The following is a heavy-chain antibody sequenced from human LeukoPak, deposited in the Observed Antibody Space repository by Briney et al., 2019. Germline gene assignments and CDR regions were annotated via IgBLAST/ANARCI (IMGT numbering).Heavy chain of an antibody. CDR1: GGSFSGYY. CDR2: INHSGST. V-gene: IGHV4-34*01. J-gene: IGHJ6*03. CDR3: ARGSHCSSTSCPYWYYYYMDV. Sequence: SGTLSLTCAVYGGSFSGYYWSWIRQPPGKGLEWIGEINHSGSTNYNPSLRSRVTISVDTSKNQSSLKLSSVTAADTAVYYCARGSHCSSTSCPYWYYYYMDVWGKGTTVTVSS. D-gene: IGHD2-2*01.